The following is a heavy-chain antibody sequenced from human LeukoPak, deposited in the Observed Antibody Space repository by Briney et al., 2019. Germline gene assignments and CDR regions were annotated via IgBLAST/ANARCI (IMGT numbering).Heavy chain of an antibody. Sequence: GGSLRLSCAASGFTFSGSAMHWVRQASGKGLEWVGRIRSKANSYATAYAASVKGRFTISRDDSKNTAYLQMNSLKTEDTAVYYCDRAYYYDSSGYFDYWGQGTLVTVSS. V-gene: IGHV3-73*01. CDR1: GFTFSGSA. J-gene: IGHJ4*02. D-gene: IGHD3-22*01. CDR3: DRAYYYDSSGYFDY. CDR2: IRSKANSYAT.